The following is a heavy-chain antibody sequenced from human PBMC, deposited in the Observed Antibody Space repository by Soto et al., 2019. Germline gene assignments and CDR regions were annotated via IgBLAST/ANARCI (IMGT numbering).Heavy chain of an antibody. J-gene: IGHJ6*03. CDR2: IYYSGST. Sequence: SETLSLTCTVSGGSISSYYWSWIRQPPGKGLEWIGYIYYSGSTNYNPSLKSRVPISVDTSKNQFSLKLGSVTAADTAVYYCARDAPQISVLRSVGPPDLDHTYYYYYMDVWGKGTTVTVSS. D-gene: IGHD2-15*01. CDR1: GGSISSYY. CDR3: ARDAPQISVLRSVGPPDLDHTYYYYYMDV. V-gene: IGHV4-59*01.